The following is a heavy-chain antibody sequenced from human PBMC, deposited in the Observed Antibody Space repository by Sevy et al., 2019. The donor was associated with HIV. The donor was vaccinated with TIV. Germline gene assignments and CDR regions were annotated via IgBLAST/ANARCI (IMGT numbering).Heavy chain of an antibody. D-gene: IGHD3-16*02. CDR2: INHSGST. V-gene: IGHV4-34*01. CDR1: GGSFSGYY. Sequence: SETLSLTCAVYGGSFSGYYWSWIRQPPGKGLEWIGEINHSGSTNYNPSLKSRVTISVDTSKNQFSLKLSSVTAADTALYYCARLNDYVWGSYRYSHFDYWGQGTLVTVSS. CDR3: ARLNDYVWGSYRYSHFDY. J-gene: IGHJ4*02.